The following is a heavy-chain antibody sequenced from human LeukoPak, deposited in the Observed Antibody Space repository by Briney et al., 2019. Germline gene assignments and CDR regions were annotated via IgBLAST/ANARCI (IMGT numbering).Heavy chain of an antibody. Sequence: SETLSLTCTVSGGSISSSSYYWGWIRQPPGKGLEWIGSIYYSGSTYYNPSLKSRVTISVDTSKNQFSLKLSSVTAADTAVYYCARSLGSLGGYGMDVWGQGTTVTVSS. V-gene: IGHV4-39*07. CDR3: ARSLGSLGGYGMDV. CDR1: GGSISSSSYY. CDR2: IYYSGST. J-gene: IGHJ6*02. D-gene: IGHD1-26*01.